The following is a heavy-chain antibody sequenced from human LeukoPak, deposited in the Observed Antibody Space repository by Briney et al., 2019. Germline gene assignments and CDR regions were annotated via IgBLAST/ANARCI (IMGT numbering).Heavy chain of an antibody. CDR2: IYYSGST. CDR1: GGSISSGGYS. D-gene: IGHD3-16*02. CDR3: ARGFYDYVWGSYRYSAFDI. V-gene: IGHV4-30-4*07. J-gene: IGHJ3*02. Sequence: PSETLSLTCAVSGGSISSGGYSWSWIRQPPGKGLEWIGYIYYSGSTYYNPSLKSRVTISVDTSKNQFSLKLSSVTAADTAVYYCARGFYDYVWGSYRYSAFDIWGQGTMVTVSS.